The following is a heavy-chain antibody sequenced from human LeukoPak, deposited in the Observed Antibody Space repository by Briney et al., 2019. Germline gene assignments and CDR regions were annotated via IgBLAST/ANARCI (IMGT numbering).Heavy chain of an antibody. Sequence: PSETLSLTCAVSGGSINSSNWWNLVRQPPGKGLEWIGEIYHSGTANYNPSLKSRVTISVDKSKNQFYLTLNSVTAADTAVYFCARTLGYCSGAGCYYFDYWGQGTLVTVSS. J-gene: IGHJ4*02. CDR3: ARTLGYCSGAGCYYFDY. D-gene: IGHD2-15*01. V-gene: IGHV4-4*02. CDR2: IYHSGTA. CDR1: GGSINSSNW.